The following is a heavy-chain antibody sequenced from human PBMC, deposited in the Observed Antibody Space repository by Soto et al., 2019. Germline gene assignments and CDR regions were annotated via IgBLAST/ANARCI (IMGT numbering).Heavy chain of an antibody. CDR3: ARKRTTVVTQAYFDL. D-gene: IGHD2-21*02. Sequence: SETLSLTCIVSSESISSSSYYWGWIRQPPGKGLEWIGSTYYRGRTYYNSFFKSRVILSIDTSNKQFSLKLNSVTATDTAVYYCARKRTTVVTQAYFDLWGQGALVTVSS. CDR2: TYYRGRT. V-gene: IGHV4-39*01. CDR1: SESISSSSYY. J-gene: IGHJ4*02.